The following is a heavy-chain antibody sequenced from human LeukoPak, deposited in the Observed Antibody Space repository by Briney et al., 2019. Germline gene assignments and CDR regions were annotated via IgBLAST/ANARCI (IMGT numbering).Heavy chain of an antibody. V-gene: IGHV3-48*03. D-gene: IGHD1-26*01. CDR3: ARAFGQELRLLWRTHREKGVVDY. J-gene: IGHJ4*02. CDR1: GFTFSSYE. CDR2: ISSSGSTI. Sequence: GGSLRLSCAASGFTFSSYEMNWVRQAPGKGLEWVSYISSSGSTIYYADSVKGRFTISRDNAKNSLYLQMNSLRAEDTAVYYCARAFGQELRLLWRTHREKGVVDYWGQGTLVTVSS.